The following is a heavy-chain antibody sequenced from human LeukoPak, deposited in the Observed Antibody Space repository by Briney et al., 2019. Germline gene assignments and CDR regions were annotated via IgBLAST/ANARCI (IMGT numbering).Heavy chain of an antibody. CDR2: INHSGST. CDR3: ARGWASCYDY. D-gene: IGHD2-2*01. J-gene: IGHJ4*02. Sequence: SETLSLTCAVYGGSFSGYYWSWIRQPPGKGLEWIGEINHSGSTNYNPSLKSRVTISVDTSKNQFSLKLSSVTAADTAVYYCARGWASCYDYWGQGTLATVSS. V-gene: IGHV4-34*01. CDR1: GGSFSGYY.